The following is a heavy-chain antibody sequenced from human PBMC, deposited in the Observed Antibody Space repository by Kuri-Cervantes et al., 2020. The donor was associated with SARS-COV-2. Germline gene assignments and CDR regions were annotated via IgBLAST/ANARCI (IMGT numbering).Heavy chain of an antibody. V-gene: IGHV3-48*01. J-gene: IGHJ6*03. CDR3: SRTYDSSGSLYYYYMDV. Sequence: GGSLRLSCAASGFTFSDHYMNWVRQAPGKGLEWVSYISSSSSTIYYADSVKGRFTISRDNAKNSLYLQMNSLRAEDTAVYYCSRTYDSSGSLYYYYMDVWGKGTTVTVSS. CDR1: GFTFSDHY. D-gene: IGHD3-22*01. CDR2: ISSSSSTI.